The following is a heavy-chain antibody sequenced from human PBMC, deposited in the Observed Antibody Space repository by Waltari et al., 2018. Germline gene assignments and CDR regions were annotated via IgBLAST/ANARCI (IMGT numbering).Heavy chain of an antibody. CDR2: IYYSGRT. Sequence: QVQLQESGPGLVKPSEPLSLTCTVSGGSISSYYWSWIRQPPGKGLEWIGYIYYSGRTNDNPHLKSRVTRSVDTAKNQFSLKLSAVTAADTAVYYCASLGDSLWEFDYWGQGTLVTVSS. J-gene: IGHJ4*02. V-gene: IGHV4-59*01. D-gene: IGHD3-16*01. CDR1: GGSISSYY. CDR3: ASLGDSLWEFDY.